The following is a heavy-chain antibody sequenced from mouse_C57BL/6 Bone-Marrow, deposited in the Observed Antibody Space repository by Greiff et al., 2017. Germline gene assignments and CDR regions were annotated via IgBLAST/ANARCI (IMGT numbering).Heavy chain of an antibody. J-gene: IGHJ1*03. CDR1: GYTFTSYW. Sequence: QVQLQQPGAELVKPGASVKLSCKASGYTFTSYWMHWVKQRPGRGLEWIGRIDPNSGGTKYNEKFKSKATLTVDKPSSTAYMQLSSLTSEDSAVYYWVRLFITTVVARYFAVWGTGTTVTVSS. D-gene: IGHD1-1*01. CDR3: VRLFITTVVARYFAV. CDR2: IDPNSGGT. V-gene: IGHV1-72*01.